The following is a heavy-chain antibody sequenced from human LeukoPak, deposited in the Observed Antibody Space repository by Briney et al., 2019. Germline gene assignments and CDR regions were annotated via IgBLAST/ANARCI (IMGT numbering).Heavy chain of an antibody. D-gene: IGHD3-10*01. J-gene: IGHJ6*02. CDR1: GGTFSSYA. CDR3: ARAGSVVRGLDYYYYGMDV. V-gene: IGHV1-69*13. CDR2: IIPIFGTA. Sequence: SVKVSCKASGGTFSSYAISWVRQAPGQGLEWMGGIIPIFGTANYAQKFQGRVTITADESTSTAYMELSSLRSEDTAVYYCARAGSVVRGLDYYYYGMDVWGQGTTVTVSS.